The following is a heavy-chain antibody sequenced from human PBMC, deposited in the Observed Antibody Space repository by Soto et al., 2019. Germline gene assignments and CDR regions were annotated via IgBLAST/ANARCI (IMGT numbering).Heavy chain of an antibody. CDR1: GASMSTTDW. CDR3: AIPGAGDFDF. J-gene: IGHJ4*02. D-gene: IGHD6-13*01. Sequence: QVQLQESGPGLVKPSGTLSLTCAVSGASMSTTDWWSWVRQPPGKGLEWIGEIYHSGTTNYNPSLKSRLTMSVDKFKNRFSLTLTSVTAADTAVYYCAIPGAGDFDFWGQGTLVTVSS. CDR2: IYHSGTT. V-gene: IGHV4-4*02.